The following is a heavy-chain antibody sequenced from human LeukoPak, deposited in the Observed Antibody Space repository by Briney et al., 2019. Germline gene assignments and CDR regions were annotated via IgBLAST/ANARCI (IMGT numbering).Heavy chain of an antibody. CDR3: ARDLFGGTYLGVFDY. CDR1: GFTFSDYE. CDR2: IHAGGTT. Sequence: GGSLRLSCAASGFTFSDYEINWVRQAPGKGLEWVSIIHAGGTTYYADSVKGRFTISRDNSKNTLYLQMNNLRTEDTAVYYCARDLFGGTYLGVFDYWGQGTLVTVSS. J-gene: IGHJ4*02. D-gene: IGHD1-26*01. V-gene: IGHV3-66*02.